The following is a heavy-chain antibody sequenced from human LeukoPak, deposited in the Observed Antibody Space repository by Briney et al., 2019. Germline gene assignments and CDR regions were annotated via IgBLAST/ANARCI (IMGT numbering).Heavy chain of an antibody. D-gene: IGHD6-13*01. CDR2: IHHSGST. CDR1: GGSYSGYY. J-gene: IGHJ5*02. Sequence: PSEPLSLTCAVYGGSYSGYYWSWIPQPPAKGLEGSGEIHHSGSTNYNPSPKSRVTISVDTSKNQFSLKLSSVTAAETAVYYCARRGAYVKAAAGRRWFDPWGEGTLVTVSS. CDR3: ARRGAYVKAAAGRRWFDP. V-gene: IGHV4-34*01.